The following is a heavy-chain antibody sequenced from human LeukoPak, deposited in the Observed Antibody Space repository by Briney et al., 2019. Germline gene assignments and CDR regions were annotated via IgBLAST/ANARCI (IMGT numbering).Heavy chain of an antibody. CDR2: IIPIFGTA. J-gene: IGHJ6*02. CDR3: ASPPEPNYDFWSGQGIYYYYGMDV. Sequence: GASVKVSCKASGYTFTGYYMHWVRQAPGQGLEWMGGIIPIFGTANYAQKFQGRVTITADESTSTAYMELSSLRSEDTAVYYCASPPEPNYDFWSGQGIYYYYGMDVWGQGTTVTVSS. CDR1: GYTFTGYY. D-gene: IGHD3-3*01. V-gene: IGHV1-69*13.